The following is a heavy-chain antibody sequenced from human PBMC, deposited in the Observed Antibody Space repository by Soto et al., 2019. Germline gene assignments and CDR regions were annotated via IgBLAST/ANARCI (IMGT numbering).Heavy chain of an antibody. D-gene: IGHD6-6*01. CDR2: IYYSGST. Sequence: QVQLQEPGPGLVKPSQTLSLTCTVSGGSISSGDYYWNWIRQPPGKGLEWIGYIYYSGSTYYNPSLKSRVTASVDTSKNQFSLKLSSVTAADTAVYYCARVSEQLRYYFDYWGQGTLVTVSS. V-gene: IGHV4-30-4*01. CDR3: ARVSEQLRYYFDY. J-gene: IGHJ4*02. CDR1: GGSISSGDYY.